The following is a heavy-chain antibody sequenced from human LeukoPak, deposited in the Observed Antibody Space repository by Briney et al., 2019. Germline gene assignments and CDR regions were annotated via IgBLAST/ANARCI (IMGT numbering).Heavy chain of an antibody. Sequence: SETLSLTCTASGGSISSYYWTWIRQPPGKGLEWIGSLYYSGSNNYNPSLKSRVTISVDTSKNQFSLKLSSVTAADTAVYYCAREGPGLDAFDIWGQGTMVTVSS. CDR2: LYYSGSN. J-gene: IGHJ3*02. CDR3: AREGPGLDAFDI. V-gene: IGHV4-59*01. CDR1: GGSISSYY.